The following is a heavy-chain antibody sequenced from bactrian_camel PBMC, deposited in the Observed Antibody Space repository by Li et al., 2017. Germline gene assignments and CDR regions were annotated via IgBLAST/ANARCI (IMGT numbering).Heavy chain of an antibody. CDR2: INTGGSIT. CDR3: ATDPYPPYGANWWFDFGY. J-gene: IGHJ6*01. V-gene: IGHV3S1*01. Sequence: HVQLVESGGGLVQPGGSLRLSCGASGFTFSNFWMYWIRQAPGKGLEWVSTINTGGSITHYADSVKGRFTIDRDNAKNTLYLQMNSLKTEDTAVYYCATDPYPPYGANWWFDFGYWGQGTQVTVS. D-gene: IGHD7*01. CDR1: GFTFSNFW.